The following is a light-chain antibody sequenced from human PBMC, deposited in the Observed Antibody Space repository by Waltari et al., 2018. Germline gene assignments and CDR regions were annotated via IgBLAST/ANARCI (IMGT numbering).Light chain of an antibody. V-gene: IGKV2-28*01. CDR3: MQVLQIPLT. Sequence: DIVMTQSPLSLPVTPGEPASISCRSSQSLLHSNGYNYLDCYLQKSGQSPQLLIYLGSNRASGVPDRFSGSGSGTDFTLKISRVEAEDVGVYYCMQVLQIPLTFGGGTKVEIK. CDR2: LGS. J-gene: IGKJ4*01. CDR1: QSLLHSNGYNY.